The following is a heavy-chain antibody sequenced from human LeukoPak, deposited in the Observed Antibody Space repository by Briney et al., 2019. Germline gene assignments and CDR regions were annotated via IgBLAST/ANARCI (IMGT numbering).Heavy chain of an antibody. Sequence: PGGSLRLSCAASGFTFSSYSMHWVRQAPGRGLEWVSSISSGTGYIYYADSVKGRFTISRDNAKNSLYLQMNSLRDEDTAVYYCARDRSYYDILTGYYTTPDAFDIWGQGTMVTVPS. CDR3: ARDRSYYDILTGYYTTPDAFDI. CDR1: GFTFSSYS. J-gene: IGHJ3*02. D-gene: IGHD3-9*01. CDR2: ISSGTGYI. V-gene: IGHV3-21*01.